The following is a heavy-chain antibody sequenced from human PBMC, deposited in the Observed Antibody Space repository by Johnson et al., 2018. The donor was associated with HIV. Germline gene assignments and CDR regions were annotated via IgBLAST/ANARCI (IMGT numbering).Heavy chain of an antibody. CDR3: ATCAPWCI. Sequence: QVQLVESGGGLVKPGGSLRLSCAASGFTFSDYYMSWIRQAPGKGLEWVSGIDWNGGRQGYVDSVKGRFTISRDNSKNTLYLQMNSLRAEDPAVYYCATCAPWCIWGQGTMVTVSS. CDR1: GFTFSDYY. V-gene: IGHV3-11*04. J-gene: IGHJ3*02. D-gene: IGHD2-15*01. CDR2: IDWNGGRQ.